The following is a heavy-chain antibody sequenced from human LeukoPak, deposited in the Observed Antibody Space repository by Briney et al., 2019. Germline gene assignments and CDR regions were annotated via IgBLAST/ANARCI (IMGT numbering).Heavy chain of an antibody. CDR2: MNPNSGNT. CDR1: GYTFTIYD. J-gene: IGHJ3*02. V-gene: IGHV1-8*03. CDR3: ASDGSGSYYKNAFDI. D-gene: IGHD3-10*01. Sequence: ASVKVSCKASGYTFTIYDINWVRQATGQGLEWMGWMNPNSGNTGYAQKFQGRVTITRNTSISTAYMELSSLRSEDTAVYYCASDGSGSYYKNAFDIWGQGTMVTVSS.